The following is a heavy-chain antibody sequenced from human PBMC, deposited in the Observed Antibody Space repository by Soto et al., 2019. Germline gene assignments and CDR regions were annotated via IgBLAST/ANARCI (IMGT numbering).Heavy chain of an antibody. CDR2: IIPIFGTA. Sequence: QVQLVQSGAEVKKPGSSVKVSCKASGGTFSSYAISWVRQAPGQGLEWMGGIIPIFGTANYAQKFQGRVTITADESTSTAYMELSSLRSEDTAAYYCDGFWSGYSNWFDPWGQGTLVTVSS. J-gene: IGHJ5*02. CDR1: GGTFSSYA. D-gene: IGHD3-3*01. V-gene: IGHV1-69*01. CDR3: DGFWSGYSNWFDP.